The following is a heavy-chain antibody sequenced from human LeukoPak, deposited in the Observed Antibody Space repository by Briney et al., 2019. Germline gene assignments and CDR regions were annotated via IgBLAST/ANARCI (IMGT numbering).Heavy chain of an antibody. Sequence: SQTLSLTCAISGDSVSSNSAAWNWIRQSPSRGLEWLGRTYYRSKWYNDYAVSVKSRITINPDTSKNQFSLQLNSVTPEDTAVYYCARAGSGGYAGYYYYYYGMDVWGQGTTVTVSS. J-gene: IGHJ6*02. V-gene: IGHV6-1*01. CDR2: TYYRSKWYN. CDR1: GDSVSSNSAA. D-gene: IGHD1-26*01. CDR3: ARAGSGGYAGYYYYYYGMDV.